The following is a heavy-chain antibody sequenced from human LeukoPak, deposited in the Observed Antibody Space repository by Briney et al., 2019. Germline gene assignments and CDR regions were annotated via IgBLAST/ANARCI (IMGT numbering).Heavy chain of an antibody. J-gene: IGHJ3*02. Sequence: ASVKVSCKASGYTFTSYYMHWVRQAPGQGLEWMGIINPSGGSTSYAQKFQGRVTMTRDTSTSTVYMELSSLRSEDTAVYYCARGLTAARPWHAFDIWGQGTMVTVSS. D-gene: IGHD6-6*01. CDR1: GYTFTSYY. V-gene: IGHV1-46*01. CDR3: ARGLTAARPWHAFDI. CDR2: INPSGGST.